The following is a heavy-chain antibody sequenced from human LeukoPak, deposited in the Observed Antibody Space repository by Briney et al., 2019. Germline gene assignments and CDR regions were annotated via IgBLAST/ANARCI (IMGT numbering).Heavy chain of an antibody. CDR1: GFTFSSYA. D-gene: IGHD6-13*01. CDR2: ISGSGGST. CDR3: AKAPSRIAAAAGGNWFDP. V-gene: IGHV3-23*01. Sequence: GGSLRLSCAASGFTFSSYAMSWVRQAPGKGLAWVSAISGSGGSTYYADSVKGRFTISRDNSKNTLYLQMNSLRAEDTAVYYCAKAPSRIAAAAGGNWFDPWGQGTLVTVSS. J-gene: IGHJ5*02.